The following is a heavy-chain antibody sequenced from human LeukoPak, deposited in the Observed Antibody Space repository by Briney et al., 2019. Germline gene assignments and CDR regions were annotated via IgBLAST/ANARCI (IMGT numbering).Heavy chain of an antibody. D-gene: IGHD6-19*01. J-gene: IGHJ4*02. CDR3: ARAVAVYFDY. CDR1: GFTFSSYS. CDR2: ISSSTGTI. V-gene: IGHV3-48*01. Sequence: GGSLRLSCAASGFTFSSYSMNWVRQAPGKGLEWVSYISSSTGTIYYADSVKGRFTISRDNVKNSLYLQMNSLRAEDTAVYYCARAVAVYFDYWGQGTPVTVSS.